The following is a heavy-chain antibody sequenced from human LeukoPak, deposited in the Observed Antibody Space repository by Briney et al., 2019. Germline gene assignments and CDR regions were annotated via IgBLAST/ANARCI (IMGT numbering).Heavy chain of an antibody. CDR1: ACTFSNAW. D-gene: IGHD2-15*01. CDR3: TTEERVSSGYCSGGSCYIDY. J-gene: IGHJ4*02. CDR2: IKSKTYGGTT. Sequence: SGGSLRLSCAASACTFSNAWMNWVRQAPGKGLEWVGRIKSKTYGGTTDYAAPAKGRFTISRDDSKNTLYLQMNSLKTEDTAVYYCTTEERVSSGYCSGGSCYIDYWGQGTLVTVSS. V-gene: IGHV3-15*01.